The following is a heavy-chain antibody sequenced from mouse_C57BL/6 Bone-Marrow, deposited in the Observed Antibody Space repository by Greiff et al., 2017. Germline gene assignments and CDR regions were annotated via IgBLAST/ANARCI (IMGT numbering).Heavy chain of an antibody. CDR2: IDPSDSYT. Sequence: QVQLQQPGAELVKPGASVKLSCKASGYTFTSYWMQWVKQRPGQGLEWIGEIDPSDSYTNYNQKFKGKATLTVDTSSSTAYMQLSSLTSEDSAVYYCARELPYYYGSSYGDWGQGTTLTVSS. CDR1: GYTFTSYW. J-gene: IGHJ2*01. CDR3: ARELPYYYGSSYGD. V-gene: IGHV1-50*01. D-gene: IGHD1-1*01.